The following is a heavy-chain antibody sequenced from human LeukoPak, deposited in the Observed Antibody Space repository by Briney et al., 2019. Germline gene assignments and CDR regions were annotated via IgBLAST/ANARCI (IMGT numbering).Heavy chain of an antibody. Sequence: SETLSLTCTVSGGSISSSSYYWGWIRQPPGKGLEWIGSIYYSWSTYYNPSLRSRVTISVDTSKNQFSLKLSSVTAADTAVYYCATSKWWNDPFDYWGQGTLVTVSS. V-gene: IGHV4-39*01. J-gene: IGHJ4*02. CDR1: GGSISSSSYY. CDR3: ATSKWWNDPFDY. D-gene: IGHD1-1*01. CDR2: IYYSWST.